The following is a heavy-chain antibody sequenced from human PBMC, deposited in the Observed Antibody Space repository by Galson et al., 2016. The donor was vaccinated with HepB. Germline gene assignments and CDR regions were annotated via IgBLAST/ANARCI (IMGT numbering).Heavy chain of an antibody. J-gene: IGHJ6*04. CDR1: GFTFSNYG. CDR2: ISRGGDST. D-gene: IGHD1-26*01. V-gene: IGHV3-23*01. Sequence: SLRLSCAASGFTFSNYGMTWVRQAPGKGLEVVSIISRGGDSTDYADSVKGRFTISRDNSKNTLSLQMNSLTADDTAIYYCVQGSTAPAVWGKGTTVTVSS. CDR3: VQGSTAPAV.